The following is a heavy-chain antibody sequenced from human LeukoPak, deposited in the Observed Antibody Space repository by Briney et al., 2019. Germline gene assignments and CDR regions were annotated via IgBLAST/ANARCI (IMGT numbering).Heavy chain of an antibody. V-gene: IGHV1-24*01. CDR2: FDPEEAKM. CDR1: GNSLSELS. J-gene: IGHJ4*02. CDR3: TTRSGDFWSGFVN. D-gene: IGHD3-3*01. Sequence: ASVTVSCKVSGNSLSELSIQWVRQAPGKGLECMGGFDPEEAKMVYAQNFQGRVTMTEDSSTQTAYMELSGLTSDDTAVYSCTTRSGDFWSGFVNWGQGTLVTVSS.